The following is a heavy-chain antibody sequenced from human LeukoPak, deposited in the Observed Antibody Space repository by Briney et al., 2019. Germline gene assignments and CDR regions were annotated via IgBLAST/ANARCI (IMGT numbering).Heavy chain of an antibody. J-gene: IGHJ4*02. V-gene: IGHV3-72*01. D-gene: IGHD6-25*01. Sequence: GGSLRVSCAASGFTFSDHYIDWVRQAPGKGLEWVGRIRNKANSHTTEYAASVKGRFTISRDDSKNSVYLQMNSLKTEDTAVYYCARDSGHFDYWGQGTLVTVSS. CDR1: GFTFSDHY. CDR2: IRNKANSHTT. CDR3: ARDSGHFDY.